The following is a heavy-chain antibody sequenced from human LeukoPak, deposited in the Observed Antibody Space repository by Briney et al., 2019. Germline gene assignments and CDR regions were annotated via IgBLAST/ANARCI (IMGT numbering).Heavy chain of an antibody. D-gene: IGHD5-18*01. J-gene: IGHJ4*02. V-gene: IGHV1-2*02. CDR2: INPNNGDT. Sequence: ASVKVSCKASGYTFTGYYMHWVRQAPGQGLEWMGWINPNNGDTNYAQKFQGRVTMTRDTSITTAYMELSRLTSDGTAVYYCARVVGQGTAMPSRDYFDYWGQGTLVTVSS. CDR3: ARVVGQGTAMPSRDYFDY. CDR1: GYTFTGYY.